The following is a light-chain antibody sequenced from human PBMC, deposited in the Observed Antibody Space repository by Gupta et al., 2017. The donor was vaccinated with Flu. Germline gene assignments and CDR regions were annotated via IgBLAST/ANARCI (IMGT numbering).Light chain of an antibody. CDR1: GSNIGAGHD. Sequence: MTCTGTGSNIGAGHDVHWYQQQPGTATRLLIYGKANRPPGGPDRCSSGTSGATAALAITRLHAEDEAVDYCQSYETSLTYSGVFGGGTKLTVL. CDR2: GKA. J-gene: IGLJ3*02. CDR3: QSYETSLTYSGV. V-gene: IGLV1-40*03.